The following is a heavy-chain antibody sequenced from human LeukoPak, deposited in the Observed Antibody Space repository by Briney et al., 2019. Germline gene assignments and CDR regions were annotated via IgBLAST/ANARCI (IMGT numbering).Heavy chain of an antibody. CDR2: MYYSGST. CDR3: ARPYYYDSRIDP. Sequence: DPSQTLSLTRTVSGGSISSGDYYWSWIRQPPGKGLEWIAYMYYSGSTYYNPSLKSRVTMSADTSKNQLSLKLSSVTAADTAVYYCARPYYYDSRIDPWGQGILVTVSS. J-gene: IGHJ5*02. D-gene: IGHD3-22*01. V-gene: IGHV4-30-4*01. CDR1: GGSISSGDYY.